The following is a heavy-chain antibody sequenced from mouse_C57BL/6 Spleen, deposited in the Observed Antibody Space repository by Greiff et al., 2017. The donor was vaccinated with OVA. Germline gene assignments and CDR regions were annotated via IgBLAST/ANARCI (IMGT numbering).Heavy chain of an antibody. CDR3: TFYGNYVAY. D-gene: IGHD2-1*01. V-gene: IGHV14-4*01. CDR2: IDPENGDT. Sequence: VQLQQSGAELVRPGASVKLSCTASGFNIKDDYMHWVKQRPEQGLEWIGWIDPENGDTEYASKFQSKATITADTSSNTAYLQLSSLTSEDTAVYYCTFYGNYVAYWGQGTLVTVSA. CDR1: GFNIKDDY. J-gene: IGHJ3*01.